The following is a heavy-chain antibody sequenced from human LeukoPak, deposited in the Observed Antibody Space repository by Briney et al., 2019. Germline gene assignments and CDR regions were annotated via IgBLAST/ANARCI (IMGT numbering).Heavy chain of an antibody. CDR3: ATGQVDARLGY. CDR1: GGSFSGYY. Sequence: SETLSLTCAVYGGSFSGYYCSWIRQPPGKGLEWIGEISHSGSISYNPSLKSRVTIAVDTSKNQFSLKMSSVTAADTAVYHCATGQVDARLGYWGQGTLVTVSS. J-gene: IGHJ4*02. V-gene: IGHV4-34*01. D-gene: IGHD6-25*01. CDR2: ISHSGSI.